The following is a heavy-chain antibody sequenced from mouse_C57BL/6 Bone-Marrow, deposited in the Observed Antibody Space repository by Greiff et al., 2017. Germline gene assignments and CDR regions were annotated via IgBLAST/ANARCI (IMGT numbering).Heavy chain of an antibody. Sequence: VKLVESGAELARPGASVKLSCKASGYTFTSYGISWVKQRTGQGLEWIGEIYPRSGNTYYNEKFKGKATLTADKSSSTAYMELRSLTSEDSAVYFCAREGEFITTPHFDYWGQGTTLTVSS. J-gene: IGHJ2*01. CDR3: AREGEFITTPHFDY. D-gene: IGHD1-1*01. CDR2: IYPRSGNT. V-gene: IGHV1-81*01. CDR1: GYTFTSYG.